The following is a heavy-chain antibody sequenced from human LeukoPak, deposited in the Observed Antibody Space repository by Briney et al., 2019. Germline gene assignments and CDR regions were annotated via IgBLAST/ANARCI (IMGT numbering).Heavy chain of an antibody. CDR3: TITTLLWFGASHHFDY. V-gene: IGHV3-73*01. Sequence: GGSLRLSCAASGFTFSGSAMHWVRQASGKGLEWVGRIRSKANSYATAYAASVKGRFTISRDDSKNTAYLQMNSLKTEDTAVYYCTITTLLWFGASHHFDYWGQGTLVTVSS. D-gene: IGHD3-10*01. CDR1: GFTFSGSA. J-gene: IGHJ4*02. CDR2: IRSKANSYAT.